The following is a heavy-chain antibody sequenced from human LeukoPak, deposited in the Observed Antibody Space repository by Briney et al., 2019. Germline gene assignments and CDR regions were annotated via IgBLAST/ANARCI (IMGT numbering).Heavy chain of an antibody. CDR1: GYTFTSYG. V-gene: IGHV1-18*01. Sequence: ASVKVSCKASGYTFTSYGISWVRQAPGQGLEWMGWISAYNGNTNYAQKLQGRVTMTTDTSTSTAYMELRSLRSDDTAVYYCARGRGTMIHNYNWFDPWGQGTLVTVSS. CDR2: ISAYNGNT. D-gene: IGHD3-22*01. CDR3: ARGRGTMIHNYNWFDP. J-gene: IGHJ5*02.